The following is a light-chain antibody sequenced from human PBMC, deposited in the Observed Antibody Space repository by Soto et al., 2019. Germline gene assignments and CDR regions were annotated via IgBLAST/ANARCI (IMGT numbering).Light chain of an antibody. CDR2: GIS. CDR3: KQSYSTPIT. J-gene: IGKJ5*01. Sequence: DVQMTQSPSSLSASVGDRVTITCRASQSFSTYLSWYHQKPGKVPTLLLSGISTLQSGVPSRFSGSGYGTDFTLTTSSLQPEDFVTYYCKQSYSTPITFGQGTRLEIK. CDR1: QSFSTY. V-gene: IGKV1-27*01.